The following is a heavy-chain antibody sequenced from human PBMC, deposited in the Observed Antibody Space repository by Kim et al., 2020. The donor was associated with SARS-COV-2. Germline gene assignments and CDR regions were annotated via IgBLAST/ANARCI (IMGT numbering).Heavy chain of an antibody. Sequence: GESLKISCKGFGYTFTTYWIGWVRQVPGKGLEWMGIISPGMSDTRYNPSFQGQVTISADRSTSTAFLQWDSLKASDTAMYFCVRYGGTTPHHLEFWGQG. D-gene: IGHD4-17*01. CDR1: GYTFTTYW. CDR2: ISPGMSDT. J-gene: IGHJ4*02. CDR3: VRYGGTTPHHLEF. V-gene: IGHV5-51*01.